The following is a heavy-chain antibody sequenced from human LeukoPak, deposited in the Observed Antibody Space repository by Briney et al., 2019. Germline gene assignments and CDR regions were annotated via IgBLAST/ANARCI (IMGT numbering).Heavy chain of an antibody. J-gene: IGHJ4*02. D-gene: IGHD3-16*02. V-gene: IGHV4-4*07. CDR1: GGSISSYY. Sequence: SETLSLTCTVSGGSISSYYWSWIRQPAAKGLEWIGRIYTSGSTNYNPSLKSRVTMSVDTSKNQFSLKLSSVTAADTAVYYCAGGTLRLGELSLGYWGQGTLVTVSS. CDR2: IYTSGST. CDR3: AGGTLRLGELSLGY.